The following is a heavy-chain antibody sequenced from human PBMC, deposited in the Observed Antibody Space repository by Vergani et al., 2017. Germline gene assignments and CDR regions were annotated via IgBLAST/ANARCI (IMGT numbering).Heavy chain of an antibody. Sequence: EVQLLDSVGDLVQPGGSLRLSCTASGFIFSTYAMSWVRQAPGKGLEWVSVISASGSPTYYADSVKGLVTISRDHSKNTLYLQMNSLRVEDTAVYYCARAYGRYDWFDYWCQRTLVTVSS. D-gene: IGHD1-20*01. CDR1: GFIFSTYA. CDR2: ISASGSPT. J-gene: IGHJ4*01. CDR3: ARAYGRYDWFDY. V-gene: IGHV3-23*01.